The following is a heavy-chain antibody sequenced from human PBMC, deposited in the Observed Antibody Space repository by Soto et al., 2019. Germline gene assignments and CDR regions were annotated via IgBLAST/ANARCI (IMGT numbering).Heavy chain of an antibody. V-gene: IGHV2-5*02. CDR3: AHRVLRTVFGLVTTTAIYFDF. Sequence: QITLNESGPTQVKPRQTLTLTCTFSGFSLTTSGVGVGWIRQSPGKAPEWLALIYWDDDKRYSPSLKSRLTITKDTSKDQVVRTMADLDPADTATSYCAHRVLRTVFGLVTTTAIYFDFWGQGTPVAVSS. CDR1: GFSLTTSGVG. CDR2: IYWDDDK. J-gene: IGHJ4*02. D-gene: IGHD3-3*01.